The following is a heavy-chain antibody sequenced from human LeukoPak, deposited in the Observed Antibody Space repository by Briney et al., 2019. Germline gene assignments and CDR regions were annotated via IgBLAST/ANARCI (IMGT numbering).Heavy chain of an antibody. D-gene: IGHD6-13*01. CDR2: INPNSGGT. J-gene: IGHJ4*02. Sequence: PLASVTVSCNASGYTFTGYYMHWVRQAPGQGLEWMGWINPNSGGTNYAQKFQGRVTMTRDTSISTAYMELSRLRSDDTAVYYCARGSVWQQLVPRDYWGQGTLVTVSS. CDR1: GYTFTGYY. CDR3: ARGSVWQQLVPRDY. V-gene: IGHV1-2*02.